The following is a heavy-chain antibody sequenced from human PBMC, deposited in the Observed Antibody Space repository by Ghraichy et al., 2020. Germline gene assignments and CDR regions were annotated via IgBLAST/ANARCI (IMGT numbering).Heavy chain of an antibody. CDR1: GDSISSYY. CDR2: IYYGGST. CDR3: SRDQGSFDY. J-gene: IGHJ4*02. V-gene: IGHV4-59*01. Sequence: SETLSLTCTVSGDSISSYYWSWIRQTPGKGLEWMAYIYYGGSTNYNPSLRSRVTISLDTSKNQVSLKLTSVTAADTAVYYCSRDQGSFDYWGQGTLVTVSS.